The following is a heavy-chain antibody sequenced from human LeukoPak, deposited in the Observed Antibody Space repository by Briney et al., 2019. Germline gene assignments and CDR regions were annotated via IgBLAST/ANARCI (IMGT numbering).Heavy chain of an antibody. CDR1: GFTFDDYG. J-gene: IGHJ4*02. Sequence: GGSLRLSCAASGFTFDDYGMSWVRQAPGKGLEWVPYISSSGSTIYYADSVKGRFTISRDNAKNSLYLQMNSLRAEDTAVYYCAREGWFGDRPLDYWGQGTLVTVSS. D-gene: IGHD3-10*01. CDR3: AREGWFGDRPLDY. CDR2: ISSSGSTI. V-gene: IGHV3-11*01.